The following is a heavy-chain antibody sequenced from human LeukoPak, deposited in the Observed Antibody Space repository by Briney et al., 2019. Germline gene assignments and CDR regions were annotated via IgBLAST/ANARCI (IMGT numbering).Heavy chain of an antibody. CDR2: ISSSSYI. CDR1: GFTFSSYS. D-gene: IGHD6-19*01. J-gene: IGHJ4*02. V-gene: IGHV3-21*01. CDR3: ARDKGIGYSSGWYV. Sequence: GGSLRLSCAASGFTFSSYSMNWVRQAPGKGLEWVSSISSSSYIYYADSVKGRFTISRDNAKNSLYLQMNSLRAEDTAVYYCARDKGIGYSSGWYVWGQGTLVTVSS.